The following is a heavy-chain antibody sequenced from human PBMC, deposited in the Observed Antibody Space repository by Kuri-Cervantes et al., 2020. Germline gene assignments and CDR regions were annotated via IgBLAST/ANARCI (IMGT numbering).Heavy chain of an antibody. CDR1: GYTFTGYY. Sequence: ASVKVSCKASGYTFTGYYMHWVRQAPGQGLEWMGWINPNSGGTNYAQKFQGRVTMTRDTSISTAYMELSRLRSDDTAVYYCASSSITIFGVVTTPYYYYYMDVWGKGTTVTVSS. D-gene: IGHD3-3*01. V-gene: IGHV1-2*02. CDR2: INPNSGGT. J-gene: IGHJ6*03. CDR3: ASSSITIFGVVTTPYYYYYMDV.